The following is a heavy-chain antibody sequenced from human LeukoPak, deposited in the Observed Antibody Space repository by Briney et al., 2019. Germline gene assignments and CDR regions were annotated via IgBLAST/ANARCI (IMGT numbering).Heavy chain of an antibody. CDR3: AKEGYPADDY. CDR2: ISSSGGTT. J-gene: IGHJ4*02. CDR1: GFTFSSYA. V-gene: IGHV3-23*01. D-gene: IGHD5-12*01. Sequence: PGGSLRLSCAASGFTFSSYAMSWVRQAPGKGLEWVSGISSSGGTTYYADSVKGRFTISRDNSKNTLYLQINSLRAEDMAVYYCAKEGYPADDYWGQGTLVTVSS.